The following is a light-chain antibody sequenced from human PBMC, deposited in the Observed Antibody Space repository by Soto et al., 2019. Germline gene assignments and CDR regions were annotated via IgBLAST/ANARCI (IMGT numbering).Light chain of an antibody. CDR2: GAS. CDR3: QKYDSAPRT. V-gene: IGKV1-27*01. CDR1: KGIYIY. J-gene: IGKJ1*01. Sequence: DVQVTQSPASLSASVGDRVNISCRASKGIYIYLAWYQQKSGQVPKLLINGASSLQSGVPSRFSGSGSGTDFTLTISSLQPEDVATYYCQKYDSAPRTFGQGTKVEIK.